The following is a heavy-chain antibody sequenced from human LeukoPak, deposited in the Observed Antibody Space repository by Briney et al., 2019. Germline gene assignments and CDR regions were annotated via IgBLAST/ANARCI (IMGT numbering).Heavy chain of an antibody. CDR3: AREYALVGATPLDY. Sequence: GGSLRLSCAASGFSFSTYGMHWVRQAPGKGLQWVAIISTDGSHKHYADSVKGRLTISRDNSKNTLYLQMNSLRAEDTAVYYCAREYALVGATPLDYWGQGTLVTVSS. CDR1: GFSFSTYG. CDR2: ISTDGSHK. D-gene: IGHD1-26*01. J-gene: IGHJ4*02. V-gene: IGHV3-30*03.